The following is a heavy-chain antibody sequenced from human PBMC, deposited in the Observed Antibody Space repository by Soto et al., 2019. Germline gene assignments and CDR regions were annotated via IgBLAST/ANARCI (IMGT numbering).Heavy chain of an antibody. D-gene: IGHD4-4*01. Sequence: PGESLKISCKGSGYSFTSYWISWVRQMPGKGLEWMGRIDPSDSYTNYSPSFQGHVTISADKSISTAYLQWSSLKAWDTAMYYCARHGSNYVIWFDPWGQGTLVTVSS. CDR1: GYSFTSYW. CDR2: IDPSDSYT. V-gene: IGHV5-10-1*01. J-gene: IGHJ5*02. CDR3: ARHGSNYVIWFDP.